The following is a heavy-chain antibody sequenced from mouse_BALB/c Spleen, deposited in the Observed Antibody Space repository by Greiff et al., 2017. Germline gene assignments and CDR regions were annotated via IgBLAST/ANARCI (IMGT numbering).Heavy chain of an antibody. V-gene: IGHV1-4*02. CDR2: INPSSGYT. D-gene: IGHD3-3*01. CDR3: ARLGNFY. CDR1: GYTFTSYT. J-gene: IGHJ2*01. Sequence: QVQLKESAAELARPGASVKMSCKASGYTFTSYTMHWVKQRPGQGLEWIGYINPSSGYTEYNQKFKDKTTLTADKSSSTAYMQLSSLTSEDSAVYYCARLGNFYWGQGTTLTVSS.